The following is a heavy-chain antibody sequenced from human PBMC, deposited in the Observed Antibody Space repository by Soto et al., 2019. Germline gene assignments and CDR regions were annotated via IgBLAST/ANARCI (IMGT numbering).Heavy chain of an antibody. V-gene: IGHV3-23*01. CDR2: ISGSGGST. CDR3: AKSHIVAGLGGSGIAFDI. J-gene: IGHJ3*02. Sequence: EVQLLESGGGLVQPGGSLRLSCAASGFTFSSYAMSWVRQAPGKGLEWVSAISGSGGSTYYADSVKGRFTISRDNSKKTLYLQMNSRRAEDTAVYYCAKSHIVAGLGGSGIAFDIWGQGTMVTVSS. CDR1: GFTFSSYA. D-gene: IGHD5-12*01.